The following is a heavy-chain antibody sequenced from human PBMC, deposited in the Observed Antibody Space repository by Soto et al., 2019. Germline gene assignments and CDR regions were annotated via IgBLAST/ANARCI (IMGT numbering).Heavy chain of an antibody. CDR1: GFTVSSNY. D-gene: IGHD6-13*01. CDR2: IYSGGST. J-gene: IGHJ3*02. V-gene: IGHV3-53*01. CDR3: ARLGSSSWLLSPANPSGAFDI. Sequence: PGGSLRLSCAASGFTVSSNYMSWVRQAPGKGLEWVSVIYSGGSTYYAASVKGRFTISRDNSKNTLYLQMNSRRAEDTAVYYCARLGSSSWLLSPANPSGAFDIWSQGTMVTVSS.